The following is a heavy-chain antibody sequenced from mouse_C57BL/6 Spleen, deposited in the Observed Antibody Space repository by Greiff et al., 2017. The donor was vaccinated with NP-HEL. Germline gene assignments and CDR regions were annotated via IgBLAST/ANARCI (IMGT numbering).Heavy chain of an antibody. V-gene: IGHV14-2*01. CDR2: IDPEDGAT. Sequence: EVQLQQSGAELVKPGASVKLSCTASGFNIKDYYMHWVKQRTEQGLEWIGRIDPEDGATKYAPKFQGKATITADTSSNTAYLQLSSLTSEDTAVDYCARTLITTVVAPHWYFDVWGTGTTVTVSS. J-gene: IGHJ1*03. D-gene: IGHD1-1*01. CDR3: ARTLITTVVAPHWYFDV. CDR1: GFNIKDYY.